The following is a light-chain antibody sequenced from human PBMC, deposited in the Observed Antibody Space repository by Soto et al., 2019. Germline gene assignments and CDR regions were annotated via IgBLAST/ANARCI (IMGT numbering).Light chain of an antibody. CDR3: LQHNSFPLT. CDR1: QSVSSY. Sequence: EIVLTQSPGTLSLSPGERATLSCRASQSVSSYLAWYQQKPGQAPRLLIYDASNRATGIPARFSGSGSGTEFTLTISSLQPEDFATYYCLQHNSFPLTFGQGTRLEIK. J-gene: IGKJ5*01. CDR2: DAS. V-gene: IGKV3-11*01.